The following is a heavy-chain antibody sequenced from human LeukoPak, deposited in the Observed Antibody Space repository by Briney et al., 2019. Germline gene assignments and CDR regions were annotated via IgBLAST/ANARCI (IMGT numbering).Heavy chain of an antibody. CDR3: AKGAARYYFDY. CDR1: GFTVSSNY. Sequence: GGSLRLSCAASGFTVSSNYMSCVRQAPGKGLEWVSVMYSGGYTYYADSVSGRFTISRDNSKNTLYLQMNSLRAEDTAIYYCAKGAARYYFDYWGQGTLVTVSS. J-gene: IGHJ4*02. CDR2: MYSGGYT. V-gene: IGHV3-66*01. D-gene: IGHD6-6*01.